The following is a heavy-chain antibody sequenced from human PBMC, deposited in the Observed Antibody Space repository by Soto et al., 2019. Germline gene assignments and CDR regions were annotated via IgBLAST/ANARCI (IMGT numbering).Heavy chain of an antibody. Sequence: EVQLVESGGGLVQPGGSLRLSCAASGFTFSSYAMHWVRQAPGKGLEYVSAISSNGGSTYYANSVKGRFTISRDNSKNTLYLQMSSLRAVDMAVYYCARDRGYGSGATFDYWGQGTLVTVSS. CDR3: ARDRGYGSGATFDY. D-gene: IGHD3-10*01. J-gene: IGHJ4*02. V-gene: IGHV3-64*01. CDR2: ISSNGGST. CDR1: GFTFSSYA.